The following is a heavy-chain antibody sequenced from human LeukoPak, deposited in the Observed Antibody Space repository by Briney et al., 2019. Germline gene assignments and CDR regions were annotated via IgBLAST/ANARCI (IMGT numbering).Heavy chain of an antibody. V-gene: IGHV1-46*01. CDR3: ASTNYVFWGGYWGGFDY. CDR2: INPSGGST. D-gene: IGHD3-3*01. CDR1: GYTFTSYY. Sequence: ASVKVSCKASGYTFTSYYMHWVRQAPGQGLEWMGIINPSGGSTSYAQKFQGRVTMTRNTSISTAYMKLSSLRSEDTAVYYCASTNYVFWGGYWGGFDYWGQGTLVAVSS. J-gene: IGHJ4*02.